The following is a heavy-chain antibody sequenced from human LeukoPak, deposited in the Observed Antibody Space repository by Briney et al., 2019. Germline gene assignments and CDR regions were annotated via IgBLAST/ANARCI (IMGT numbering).Heavy chain of an antibody. D-gene: IGHD3-10*01. CDR2: ISWNSGSI. V-gene: IGHV3-9*01. J-gene: IGHJ4*02. CDR1: GFTFDDYA. CDR3: GGSLVRGPKYG. Sequence: GGSLRLSCAASGFTFDDYAMHWVRQAPGKGLEWVSGISWNSGSIGYADSVKGRFTISRDNAKNSLYLQMNSLRAEDTAVYYCGGSLVRGPKYGWGQGTLVTVSS.